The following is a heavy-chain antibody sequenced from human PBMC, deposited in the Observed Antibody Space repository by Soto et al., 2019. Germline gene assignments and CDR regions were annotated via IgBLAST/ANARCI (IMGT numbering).Heavy chain of an antibody. CDR3: AKEDSSGYDAFDL. CDR2: ISYSGST. V-gene: IGHV4-31*03. Sequence: QVPLQESGPGLVKPSQTLTLTCTVSGGSISSGDYYWSWIRQHPGKGLEWIGFISYSGSTYYSPSLKSRVTISLDTSKNQFSLKLTSLTAADTAVYYCAKEDSSGYDAFDLWGQGTMVTVSS. CDR1: GGSISSGDYY. D-gene: IGHD3-22*01. J-gene: IGHJ3*01.